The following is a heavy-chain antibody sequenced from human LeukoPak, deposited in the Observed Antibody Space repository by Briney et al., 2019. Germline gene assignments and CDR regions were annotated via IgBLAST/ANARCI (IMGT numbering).Heavy chain of an antibody. J-gene: IGHJ4*02. D-gene: IGHD1-1*01. CDR2: IYYSGST. V-gene: IGHV4-39*07. Sequence: SETLSLTCTVSGDSISSSYYWGWIRQPPGKGLEWIGTIYYSGSTYYNPSLKSRVTISVDTSKNQFSLKLSSVTAADTAVYYCARDVQLDNLWDYWGQGTLVTVSS. CDR1: GDSISSSYY. CDR3: ARDVQLDNLWDY.